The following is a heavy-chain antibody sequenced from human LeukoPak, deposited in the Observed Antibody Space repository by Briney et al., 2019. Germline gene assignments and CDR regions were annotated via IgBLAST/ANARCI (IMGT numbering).Heavy chain of an antibody. J-gene: IGHJ5*02. D-gene: IGHD5-24*01. V-gene: IGHV4-61*01. CDR1: GGSISSSSYY. CDR2: IYYSGST. CDR3: ARDRDGYRQAFDP. Sequence: SETLSLTCTVSGGSISSSSYYWGWIRQPPGKGLEWIGYIYYSGSTNYNPSLKSRVTISVDTSKNQFSLKLSSVTAADTAVYYCARDRDGYRQAFDPWGQGTLVTVSS.